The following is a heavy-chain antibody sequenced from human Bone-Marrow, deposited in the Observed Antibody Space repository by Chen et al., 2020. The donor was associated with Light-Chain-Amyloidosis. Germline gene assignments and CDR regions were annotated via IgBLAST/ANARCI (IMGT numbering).Heavy chain of an antibody. CDR2: IYPDDSDA. Sequence: EVQLEQSGPEVKKPGESLKISCKGSGYTFPNYWIGWVCQMPGKGLEWMGVIYPDDSDARYSPSFEGQVTISADKSITTAYRQWRSLKASDTAMYYCARRRDGYNFDYWGQGTLVTVSS. CDR3: ARRRDGYNFDY. CDR1: GYTFPNYW. V-gene: IGHV5-51*01. D-gene: IGHD5-12*01. J-gene: IGHJ4*02.